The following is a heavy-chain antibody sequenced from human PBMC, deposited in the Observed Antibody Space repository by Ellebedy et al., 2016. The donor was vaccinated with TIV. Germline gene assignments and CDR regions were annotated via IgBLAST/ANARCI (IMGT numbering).Heavy chain of an antibody. J-gene: IGHJ3*02. D-gene: IGHD5-18*01. V-gene: IGHV3-64D*09. CDR2: IGGNGDT. CDR1: GFTFSSYA. Sequence: PGGSLRLSCSASGFTFSSYAMHWVRQAPGKGLEFVSAIGGNGDTYYADSVKGRFTISRDDSKNALYLQMSSLKSEETAVYYCVKDRGWLQTDDAFDIWGQGTKVTVSS. CDR3: VKDRGWLQTDDAFDI.